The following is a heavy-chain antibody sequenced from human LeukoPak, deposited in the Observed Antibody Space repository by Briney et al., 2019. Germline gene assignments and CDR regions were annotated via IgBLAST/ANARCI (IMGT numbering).Heavy chain of an antibody. CDR1: GYSISSGYY. CDR2: IYYSGST. V-gene: IGHV4-38-2*02. Sequence: PSETLSLTCTVSGYSISSGYYCGWIRQPPGKGLEWIGSIYYSGSTYYNPSLKSRVTISVDTSKNQFSLKLSSVTAADTAVYYCAREMYYYDSSGYYLGLGHSDYWGQGTLVTVSS. D-gene: IGHD3-22*01. CDR3: AREMYYYDSSGYYLGLGHSDY. J-gene: IGHJ4*02.